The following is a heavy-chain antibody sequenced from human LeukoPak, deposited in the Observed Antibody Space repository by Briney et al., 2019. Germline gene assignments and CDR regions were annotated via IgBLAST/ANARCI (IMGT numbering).Heavy chain of an antibody. J-gene: IGHJ4*02. Sequence: AGGSLRLSCAVYGLTFDDYAMHWVRQAPGEGLGWVSGVGWNSVNISHEDSVKGIFTISRDNAKNSLHLQMNSLRPEDTALYYCVKDRVLRNQWLQVTYDSWGQGTLVTVSS. CDR1: GLTFDDYA. CDR2: VGWNSVNI. V-gene: IGHV3-9*01. CDR3: VKDRVLRNQWLQVTYDS. D-gene: IGHD5-24*01.